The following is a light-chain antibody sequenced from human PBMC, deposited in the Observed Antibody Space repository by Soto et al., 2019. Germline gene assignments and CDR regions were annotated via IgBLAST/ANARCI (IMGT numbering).Light chain of an antibody. Sequence: IQMTQSPSTLSASVGDRVTITCRASHNIESWMAWYQQKPGKAPSLLIFDASTLHSGVPSRFSGSGSGTEFTLTVSSLQSEDFAVYYCQQYIKWPITFGQGTRLEIK. CDR1: HNIESW. CDR2: DAS. J-gene: IGKJ5*01. V-gene: IGKV1-5*01. CDR3: QQYIKWPIT.